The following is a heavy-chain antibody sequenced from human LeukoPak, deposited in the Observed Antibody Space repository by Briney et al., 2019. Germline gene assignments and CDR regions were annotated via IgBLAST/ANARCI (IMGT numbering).Heavy chain of an antibody. Sequence: GGSLRLSCAASGFTVSRNYMSWVRQAPGKGLEWVSNIYSGGNTYYADSVKGRFTISRDNSKNTLFLQMNSLRAEDTAVYYCARDLSGSIDYWGQGTLVTVSS. CDR1: GFTVSRNY. CDR3: ARDLSGSIDY. D-gene: IGHD2-15*01. J-gene: IGHJ4*02. V-gene: IGHV3-66*01. CDR2: IYSGGNT.